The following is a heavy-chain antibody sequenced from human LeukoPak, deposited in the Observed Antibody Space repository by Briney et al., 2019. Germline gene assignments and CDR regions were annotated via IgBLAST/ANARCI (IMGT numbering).Heavy chain of an antibody. CDR2: IYTSGST. Sequence: PSETLSLTCTVSGGSISSYYWSWIRQPAGKGLEWIGRIYTSGSTNYNPSLKSRVTMSVDTSKNQFSLKLSSVTAADTAVYCCARDVTCSSTSCFKGAWFDPWGQGTLVTVSS. V-gene: IGHV4-4*07. CDR1: GGSISSYY. J-gene: IGHJ5*02. CDR3: ARDVTCSSTSCFKGAWFDP. D-gene: IGHD2-2*01.